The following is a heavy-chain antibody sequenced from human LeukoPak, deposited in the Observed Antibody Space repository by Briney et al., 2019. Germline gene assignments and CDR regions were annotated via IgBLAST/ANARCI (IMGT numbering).Heavy chain of an antibody. CDR1: GYTFTSYG. V-gene: IGHV1-18*01. Sequence: GASVKVSCKASGYTFTSYGISWVRQAPGQGLEWMGWISAYNGNTNYAQKLQGRVTMTTDTSTSTAYMELRSLRSEDTAMYYCARGPVPDTIFVSAYFYMDVWGKGTTVTISS. D-gene: IGHD2-2*01. J-gene: IGHJ6*03. CDR3: ARGPVPDTIFVSAYFYMDV. CDR2: ISAYNGNT.